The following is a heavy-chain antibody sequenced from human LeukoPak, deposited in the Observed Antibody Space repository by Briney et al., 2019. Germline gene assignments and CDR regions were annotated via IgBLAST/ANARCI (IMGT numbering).Heavy chain of an antibody. J-gene: IGHJ1*01. CDR1: GYTFTSYY. D-gene: IGHD6-6*01. CDR2: INPSGGST. Sequence: ASVKVSCKASGYTFTSYYMHWVRQAPGQGLEWMGIINPSGGSTSYAQKFQGRVTITRDTSTSTVYMELSSLRSADTAVYYCARGGAARLHFQNWGQGTLVTVSS. V-gene: IGHV1-46*01. CDR3: ARGGAARLHFQN.